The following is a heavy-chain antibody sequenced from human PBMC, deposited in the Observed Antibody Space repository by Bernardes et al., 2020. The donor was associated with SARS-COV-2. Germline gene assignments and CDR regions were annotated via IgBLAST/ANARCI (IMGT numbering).Heavy chain of an antibody. Sequence: ETLSLPCTVSGGIISSYYWNWIRQPPGKGLEWIGYIYYSGNTIYNPSLKSRVTISVDTSTNQLSLKLTSVTAADTAVYYCARSVNYRSSSAAYWGQGTLVTVSS. CDR2: IYYSGNT. CDR3: ARSVNYRSSSAAY. V-gene: IGHV4-59*01. J-gene: IGHJ4*02. D-gene: IGHD6-6*01. CDR1: GGIISSYY.